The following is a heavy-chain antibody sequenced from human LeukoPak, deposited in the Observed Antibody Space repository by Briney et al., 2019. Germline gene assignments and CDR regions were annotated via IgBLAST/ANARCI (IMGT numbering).Heavy chain of an antibody. CDR2: IKSETDGGTT. D-gene: IGHD5-18*01. CDR3: TIQLWLGEDY. CDR1: GFTFSSYS. Sequence: GGSLRLSCAASGFTFSSYSMNWVRQAPGKGLEWVGRIKSETDGGTTDYAAPVKGRFTISRDDSKNTLYLQMNSLKTEDTAVYYCTIQLWLGEDYWGQGTLVTVSS. V-gene: IGHV3-15*07. J-gene: IGHJ4*02.